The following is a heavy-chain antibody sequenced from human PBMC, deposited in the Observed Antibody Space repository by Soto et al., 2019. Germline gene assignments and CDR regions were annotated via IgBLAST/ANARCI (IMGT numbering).Heavy chain of an antibody. CDR1: GYTFTSYD. CDR3: ASAPAAWQLVFAYYYYYMDV. Sequence: ASVKVSCKASGYTFTSYDINWVRQATGQGLEWMGWMNPNSGNTGYAQKFQGRVTMTRNTSISTAYMELSSLRSEDTAVYYCASAPAAWQLVFAYYYYYMDVWGKGTTVTVSS. J-gene: IGHJ6*03. V-gene: IGHV1-8*01. D-gene: IGHD6-13*01. CDR2: MNPNSGNT.